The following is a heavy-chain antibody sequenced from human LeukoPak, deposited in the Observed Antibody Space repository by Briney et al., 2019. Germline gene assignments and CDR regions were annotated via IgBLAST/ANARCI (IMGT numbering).Heavy chain of an antibody. CDR3: ARPLRSGAFDI. J-gene: IGHJ3*02. CDR2: IIPIFGTA. D-gene: IGHD2-15*01. V-gene: IGHV1-69*13. CDR1: GYTFTSYG. Sequence: SVKVSCKASGYTFTSYGISWVRQAPGQGLEWMGGIIPIFGTANYAQKFQGRVTITADESTSTAYMELSSLRSEDTAVYYCARPLRSGAFDIWGQGTMVTVSS.